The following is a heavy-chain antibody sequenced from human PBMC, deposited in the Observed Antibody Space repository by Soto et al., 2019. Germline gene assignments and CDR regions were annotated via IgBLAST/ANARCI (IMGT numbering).Heavy chain of an antibody. D-gene: IGHD2-21*02. CDR2: ISTYNGNT. Sequence: GASVKVSCKASGYTFTSYGISWVRQAPGQGLEWMGWISTYNGNTNYAQKLQGRVTMTTDTSTSTAYMELRSLRSDDTAVYYCARDEDCGGDCYSDYWGQGTLVTVSS. V-gene: IGHV1-18*04. CDR1: GYTFTSYG. J-gene: IGHJ4*02. CDR3: ARDEDCGGDCYSDY.